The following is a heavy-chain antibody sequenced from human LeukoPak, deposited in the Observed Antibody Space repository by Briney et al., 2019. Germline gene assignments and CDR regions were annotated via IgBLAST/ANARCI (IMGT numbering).Heavy chain of an antibody. CDR2: ISSSSSTI. CDR1: GFTFSSYS. V-gene: IGHV3-48*04. Sequence: GGSLRLSCAASGFTFSSYSMNWVRQAPGKGLEWVSYISSSSSTIYYADSVKGRFTISRDNAKNSLYLQMNSLRAENTAVYYCARELGADVATIGEDAFDIWGQGTMVTVSS. CDR3: ARELGADVATIGEDAFDI. D-gene: IGHD5-12*01. J-gene: IGHJ3*02.